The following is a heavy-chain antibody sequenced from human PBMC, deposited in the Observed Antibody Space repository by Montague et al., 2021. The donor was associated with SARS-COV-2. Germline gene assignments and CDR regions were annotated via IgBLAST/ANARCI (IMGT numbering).Heavy chain of an antibody. CDR3: ARGAPTISMIVVVFTGAGWYFDL. Sequence: SETLSLTCAVHGGSFSDYYWSWIRQPPGKGLEWIGEINHSGSTNYSPSLKSRVTISVDTSKNQFSLKLGSVTAADTAVYYCARGAPTISMIVVVFTGAGWYFDLWGRGTLVTVSS. D-gene: IGHD3-22*01. CDR1: GGSFSDYY. J-gene: IGHJ2*01. CDR2: INHSGST. V-gene: IGHV4-34*01.